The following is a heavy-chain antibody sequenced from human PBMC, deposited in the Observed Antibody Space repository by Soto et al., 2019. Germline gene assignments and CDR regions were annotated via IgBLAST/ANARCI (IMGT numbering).Heavy chain of an antibody. CDR2: IGTAGDT. Sequence: PGGSLRLSCAASGFTFSSYDMHWVRQATGKGLEWVSAIGTAGDTYYPGSVKGRFTISRENAKNSLYLQMNSLRAGDTAVYYCARTGIAAAGTAFDIWGQGTMVTVS. J-gene: IGHJ3*02. D-gene: IGHD6-13*01. V-gene: IGHV3-13*01. CDR3: ARTGIAAAGTAFDI. CDR1: GFTFSSYD.